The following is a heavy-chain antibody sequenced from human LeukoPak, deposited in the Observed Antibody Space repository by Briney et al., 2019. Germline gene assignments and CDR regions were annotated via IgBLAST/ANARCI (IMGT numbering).Heavy chain of an antibody. CDR3: ARVEEGELLFLDY. CDR1: GYTLTIYG. V-gene: IGHV1-18*01. J-gene: IGHJ4*02. Sequence: GASVKVSCKASGYTLTIYGISWVRPAPGQGREWMGWIRAYNGKTNYAQKLQGRVTMTTDTSTSTAYMELRSLRSDDTAVYYCARVEEGELLFLDYWGQGTLVTVSS. D-gene: IGHD1-26*01. CDR2: IRAYNGKT.